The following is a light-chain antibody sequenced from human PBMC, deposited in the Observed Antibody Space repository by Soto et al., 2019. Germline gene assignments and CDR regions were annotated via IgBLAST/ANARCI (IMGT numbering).Light chain of an antibody. CDR2: LNSDGSH. CDR1: SGHSSYA. J-gene: IGLJ2*01. V-gene: IGLV4-69*01. Sequence: QLVLTQSPSASASLGASVKLTCTLSSGHSSYAIAWHQQQPEKGPRYLMKLNSDGSHSKGDGIPDRFSGSSSGAERYLTNSSLQSEDEADYYCQTWGTGILVFGGGTKLTVL. CDR3: QTWGTGILV.